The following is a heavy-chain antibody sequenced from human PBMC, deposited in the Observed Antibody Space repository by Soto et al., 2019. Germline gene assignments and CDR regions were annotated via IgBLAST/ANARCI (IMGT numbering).Heavy chain of an antibody. CDR1: GGTVGSGSYG. CDR2: IFHTGTT. V-gene: IGHV4-61*01. D-gene: IGHD3-22*01. J-gene: IGHJ3*02. CDR3: TTEAYDNSGSLAFDI. Sequence: SETHRLPGTVAGGTVGSGSYGWSLIRNTRGKGLEWIGYIFHTGTTSYNPSLKSRVTLSVDTSQSQFSLKLNSVTAADTAVYYCTTEAYDNSGSLAFDIWGPGTLVTVSS.